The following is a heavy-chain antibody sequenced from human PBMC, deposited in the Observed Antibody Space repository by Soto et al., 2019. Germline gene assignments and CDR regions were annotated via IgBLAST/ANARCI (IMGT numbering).Heavy chain of an antibody. CDR2: ISYDGSNK. CDR3: AKDLLRGIAVAGTFYYYYGMDV. Sequence: AGSLGLSCAASGFTFSPYGMHGVRQAPGKGLEWVAVISYDGSNKYYADSVKGRFTISRDNSKNTLYLQMNSLRAEDTAVYYCAKDLLRGIAVAGTFYYYYGMDVWGQGTTVTVSS. CDR1: GFTFSPYG. J-gene: IGHJ6*02. V-gene: IGHV3-30*18. D-gene: IGHD6-19*01.